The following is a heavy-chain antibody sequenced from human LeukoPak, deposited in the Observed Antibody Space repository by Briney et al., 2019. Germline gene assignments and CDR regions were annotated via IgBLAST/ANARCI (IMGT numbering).Heavy chain of an antibody. CDR1: GGSFSGYY. J-gene: IGHJ6*02. CDR2: INHSGST. CDR3: ARRKRISQIPYYYYYYGMDV. Sequence: PSETLSLTCAVYGGSFSGYYWSWIRQPPGKGLEWIGEINHSGSTNYNPSLKSRVTISVDTSKNQFSLKLSSVTAADTAVYYCARRKRISQIPYYYYYYGMDVWGQGTTVTVSS. V-gene: IGHV4-34*01. D-gene: IGHD2-15*01.